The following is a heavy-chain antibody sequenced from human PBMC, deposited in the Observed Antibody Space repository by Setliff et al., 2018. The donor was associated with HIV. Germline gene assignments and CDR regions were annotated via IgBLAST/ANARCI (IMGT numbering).Heavy chain of an antibody. CDR1: GFTVSTYY. J-gene: IGHJ4*02. D-gene: IGHD5-18*01. CDR2: ISSTGNVM. Sequence: GGSLRLSCAASGFTVSTYYMSWVRQAPGKGLEWVSHISSTGNVMDYADFVKGRFTISRDNARKSLYLEMHSLRAEDTAVYYCASRGYNYGRRPVYFDRWGQGTLVTVSS. CDR3: ASRGYNYGRRPVYFDR. V-gene: IGHV3-11*04.